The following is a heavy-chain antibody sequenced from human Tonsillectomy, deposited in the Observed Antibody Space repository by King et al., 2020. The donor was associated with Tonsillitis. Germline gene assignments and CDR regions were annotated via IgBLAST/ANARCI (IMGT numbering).Heavy chain of an antibody. V-gene: IGHV5-51*01. CDR1: GYTFSTYW. Sequence: VQLVQSGAEVKKPGESLKISCKGSGYTFSTYWIGWVRQVPGKGLEWMGSIYPGDSDTKYSPSFQGQVTISADTSISTAYLQWRSLKASDNGIYYCARLPLYTDWGQGTLVTVSS. CDR2: IYPGDSDT. D-gene: IGHD2-2*02. CDR3: ARLPLYTD. J-gene: IGHJ4*02.